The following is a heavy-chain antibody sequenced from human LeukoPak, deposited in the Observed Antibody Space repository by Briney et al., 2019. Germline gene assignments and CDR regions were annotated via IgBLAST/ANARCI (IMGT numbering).Heavy chain of an antibody. Sequence: SETLSLTCTGSGGSISSYYWSWLRQPPGKGLEGIGDIYYSGSTNYNPSLKSRVTISVDSSKTQFSLKLSSVTAADTAVYYCARGQRDYYGSGSSAYYYYYMDVWGKGTTVTVSS. V-gene: IGHV4-59*01. CDR1: GGSISSYY. CDR2: IYYSGST. D-gene: IGHD3-10*01. J-gene: IGHJ6*03. CDR3: ARGQRDYYGSGSSAYYYYYMDV.